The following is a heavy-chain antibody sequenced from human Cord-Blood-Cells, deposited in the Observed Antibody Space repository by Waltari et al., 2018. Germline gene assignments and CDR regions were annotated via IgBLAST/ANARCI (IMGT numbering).Heavy chain of an antibody. D-gene: IGHD4-17*01. CDR1: GGSCSGYS. CDR3: ARAGTRTTVDY. CDR2: HNHRGST. V-gene: IGHV4-34*01. J-gene: IGHJ4*02. Sequence: QVQLQHWGAGLLKPSETLSLTCAVYGGSCSGYSWSWLRQPPGKGVEWLGEHNHRGSTKYNPSLKSRVTISVDTSKNQFSLKLSSVTAADTAVYYCARAGTRTTVDYWGQGTLVTVSS.